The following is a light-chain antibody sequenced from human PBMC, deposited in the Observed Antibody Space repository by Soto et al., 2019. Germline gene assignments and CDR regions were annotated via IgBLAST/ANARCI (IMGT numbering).Light chain of an antibody. CDR1: QSVLYSSNNKNY. CDR3: QQYYGIPFT. CDR2: WAS. J-gene: IGKJ3*01. Sequence: IVMTQSPNSLAVSLGERATINCKSSQSVLYSSNNKNYLAWYQQKAGQPPKLLIYWASTRESGVPDRFSGSGSGTDFTLTISSLQAEDVAVYYCQQYYGIPFTFGPGTKVDIK. V-gene: IGKV4-1*01.